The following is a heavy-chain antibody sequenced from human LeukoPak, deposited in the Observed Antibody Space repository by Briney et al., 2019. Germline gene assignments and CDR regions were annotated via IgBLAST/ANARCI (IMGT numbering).Heavy chain of an antibody. J-gene: IGHJ4*02. V-gene: IGHV3-48*01. Sequence: GGSLRLSCAASGFTFTTYWMGWVRQAPGKGLEWVSSISRSGSTKYYADSVKGRFTISRDNAKNSLYLQMNSLRAEDTAVYYCARGGYYYDSSGYRGPLYYFDYWGQGTLVTVSS. CDR1: GFTFTTYW. CDR3: ARGGYYYDSSGYRGPLYYFDY. CDR2: ISRSGSTK. D-gene: IGHD3-22*01.